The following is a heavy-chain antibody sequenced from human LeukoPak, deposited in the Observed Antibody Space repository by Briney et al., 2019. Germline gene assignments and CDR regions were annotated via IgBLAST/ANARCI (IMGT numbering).Heavy chain of an antibody. D-gene: IGHD2-21*01. J-gene: IGHJ4*02. CDR2: ISGSGGST. CDR3: ARQSIPVDY. CDR1: GFTFSSYA. V-gene: IGHV3-23*01. Sequence: PGGSLRLSCAASGFTFSSYAMSWVRQAPGKGPEWVSAISGSGGSTYYADSVKGRFTISRDNSKNTLYLQMHSLRAEDTAVYYCARQSIPVDYWGQGTLVSVSS.